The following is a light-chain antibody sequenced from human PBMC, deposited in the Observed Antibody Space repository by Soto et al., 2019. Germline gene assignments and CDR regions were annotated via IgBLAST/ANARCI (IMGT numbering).Light chain of an antibody. V-gene: IGKV1-33*01. J-gene: IGKJ5*01. CDR2: DAS. Sequence: DIQMTQSPSSLSASXXXRVTITCQASQDISNYLNWYQQKPGKAPKLLIYDASNLETGVPSRFSGSGSGTDFTFTISSLQPEDIATYYCQQYDNLPTFGQGTRLEIK. CDR3: QQYDNLPT. CDR1: QDISNY.